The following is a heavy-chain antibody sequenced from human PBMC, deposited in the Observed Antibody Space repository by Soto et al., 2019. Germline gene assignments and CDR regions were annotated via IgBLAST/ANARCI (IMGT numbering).Heavy chain of an antibody. Sequence: QVQLVQSGAEVKKPGSSVKVSCKASGGTFSSYAISWVRQAPGQGLEWMGGIIPIFGTANSAEKFQGRVTITAHESTSTAYMELSSLRSEVTAVYYCARDFIELDYYDSSGYYSGRGDWFDPWGQGSLVTVSS. V-gene: IGHV1-69*01. D-gene: IGHD3-22*01. CDR2: IIPIFGTA. J-gene: IGHJ5*02. CDR3: ARDFIELDYYDSSGYYSGRGDWFDP. CDR1: GGTFSSYA.